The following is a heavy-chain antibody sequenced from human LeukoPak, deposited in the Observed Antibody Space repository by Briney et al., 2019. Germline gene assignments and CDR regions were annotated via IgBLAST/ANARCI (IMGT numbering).Heavy chain of an antibody. CDR3: ARHGVCTSTICERFIDY. Sequence: PSETLSLICTVSGGTISSSSDYWGWIRQPPGKGLEWIGSIHYSESSYYNPSLKSRVIISVDTSKNQFSLRLRSVTAADTTVYYCARHGVCTSTICERFIDYWGQGTLVTVSS. J-gene: IGHJ4*02. CDR1: GGTISSSSDY. CDR2: IHYSESS. D-gene: IGHD2-2*01. V-gene: IGHV4-39*01.